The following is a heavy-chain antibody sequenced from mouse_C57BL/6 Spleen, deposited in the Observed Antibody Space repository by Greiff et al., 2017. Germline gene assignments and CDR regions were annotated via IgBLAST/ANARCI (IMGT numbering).Heavy chain of an antibody. J-gene: IGHJ4*01. D-gene: IGHD1-1*01. V-gene: IGHV1-81*01. CDR2: IYPRSGNT. CDR3: ARSVVATVYYAMDY. CDR1: GYTFTSYG. Sequence: QVQLKQSGAELARPGASVKLSCKASGYTFTSYGISWVKQRTGQGLEWIGEIYPRSGNTYYNEKFKGKATMTADKSSITAYMELRSLTSEDSAVYFCARSVVATVYYAMDYWGQGASVTVSS.